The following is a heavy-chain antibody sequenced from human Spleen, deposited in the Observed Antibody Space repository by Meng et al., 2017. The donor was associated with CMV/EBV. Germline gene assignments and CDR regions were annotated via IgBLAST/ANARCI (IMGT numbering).Heavy chain of an antibody. V-gene: IGHV1-18*04. CDR3: ARDNAAYSSGWPPDY. CDR1: GYTFTAHY. CDR2: ISAYNGNT. J-gene: IGHJ4*02. Sequence: ASVKVSCKASGYTFTAHYFHWVRQAPGQGLEWMGWISAYNGNTNYAQKLQGRVTMTTDTSTSTAYMELRSLRSDDTAVYYCARDNAAYSSGWPPDYWGQGTLVTVSS. D-gene: IGHD6-19*01.